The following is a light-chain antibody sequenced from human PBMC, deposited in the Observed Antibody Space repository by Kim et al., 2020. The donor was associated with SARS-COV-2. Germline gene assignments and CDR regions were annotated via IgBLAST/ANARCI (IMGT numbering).Light chain of an antibody. CDR1: SLRSYY. V-gene: IGLV3-19*01. Sequence: SSELTQDSAVPVALGQTVRITCQGDSLRSYYATWYQQMPGQAPILVIYGKNNRPSGIPDRFSGSSSGNTASLTITGTRAGDEADYYCNSRDSDNNVLFGGGTQLTVL. CDR2: GKN. J-gene: IGLJ2*01. CDR3: NSRDSDNNVL.